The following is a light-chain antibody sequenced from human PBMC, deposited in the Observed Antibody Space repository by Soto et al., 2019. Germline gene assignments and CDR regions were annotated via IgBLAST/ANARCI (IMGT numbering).Light chain of an antibody. Sequence: QSALTQPASVSGSPGQSITISCTGTSNDVGSYNFVSWYQHHPGKAPKLMIYEATKRPSGASHRFSGSKSGNTASLTISGLQAEDEGEYYCCSYAGSMTWVFGGGTKLTVL. CDR2: EAT. CDR3: CSYAGSMTWV. V-gene: IGLV2-23*01. CDR1: SNDVGSYNF. J-gene: IGLJ3*02.